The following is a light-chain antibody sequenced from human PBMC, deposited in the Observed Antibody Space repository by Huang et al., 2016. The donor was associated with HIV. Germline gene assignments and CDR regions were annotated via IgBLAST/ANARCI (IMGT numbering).Light chain of an antibody. CDR3: QQYDNLHT. V-gene: IGKV1-33*01. CDR2: DAS. CDR1: QDISNY. J-gene: IGKJ2*01. Sequence: DIQMTQSPSSLSASVGDRVTIICQASQDISNYLNWYQQKPGKAPKLLIYDASNLETGVPSRFSGSRSGTHFTFTINNLQPEDIATYYCQQYDNLHTFGQGTKLEIK.